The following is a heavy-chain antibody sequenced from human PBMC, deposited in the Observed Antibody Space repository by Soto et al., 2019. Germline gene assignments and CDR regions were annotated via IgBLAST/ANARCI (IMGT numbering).Heavy chain of an antibody. CDR3: AKGKLVVGATIFGIDG. CDR1: GFIFRSYA. Sequence: GGSLRLSCAASGFIFRSYAMTWVRQAPGNGLEWVPGISGSAGRTNYADYVRGRFTIYRDNSKNTLNLQMNTPRDEATAIYYCAKGKLVVGATIFGIDGSGQGTTVTVSS. J-gene: IGHJ6*02. CDR2: ISGSAGRT. V-gene: IGHV3-23*01. D-gene: IGHD1-26*01.